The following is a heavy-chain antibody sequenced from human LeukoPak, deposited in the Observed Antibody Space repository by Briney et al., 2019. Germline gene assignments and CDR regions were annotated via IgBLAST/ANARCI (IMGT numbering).Heavy chain of an antibody. Sequence: PSETLSLTCAVYGGSFSGHSWTWIRQPPGKGLEWIGSIYDSGSTYYNPSLKSRVTISVDTSKNQFSLKLNSVTAADTAVYYCARHYGPWVQGTLVTVSS. D-gene: IGHD3-16*01. V-gene: IGHV4-34*01. J-gene: IGHJ5*02. CDR2: IYDSGST. CDR3: ARHYGP. CDR1: GGSFSGHS.